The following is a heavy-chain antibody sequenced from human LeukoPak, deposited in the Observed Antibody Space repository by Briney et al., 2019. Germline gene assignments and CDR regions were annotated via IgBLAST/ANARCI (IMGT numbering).Heavy chain of an antibody. CDR1: GFTFSSYG. Sequence: PGGSLRLSCAASGFTFSSYGMHWVRQAPGKGLEWVAVISYDGSNKYYADSVKGRFTISRDNSKNTLCLQMNSLRAEDMAVYYCAKNYDSSSPMDVWGQGTTVTVSS. CDR2: ISYDGSNK. D-gene: IGHD3-22*01. V-gene: IGHV3-30*18. J-gene: IGHJ6*02. CDR3: AKNYDSSSPMDV.